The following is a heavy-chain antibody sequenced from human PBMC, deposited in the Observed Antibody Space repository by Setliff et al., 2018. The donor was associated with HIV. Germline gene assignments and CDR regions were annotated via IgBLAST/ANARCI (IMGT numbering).Heavy chain of an antibody. J-gene: IGHJ4*02. CDR1: GFTFTSYW. D-gene: IGHD6-19*01. Sequence: PGGSLRLSCVASGFTFTSYWMHWVRQVPGKGPVWVSCISNDETTTNYADSVKGRFTISRDNSKNTLYLQMNSLGAEDTAVYYCARRGALRMAVVGYFDYWGQGTLVTVSS. CDR3: ARRGALRMAVVGYFDY. CDR2: ISNDETTT. V-gene: IGHV3-74*01.